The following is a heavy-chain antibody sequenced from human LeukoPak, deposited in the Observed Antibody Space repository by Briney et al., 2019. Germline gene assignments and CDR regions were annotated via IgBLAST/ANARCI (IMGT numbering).Heavy chain of an antibody. CDR2: VYYSGST. D-gene: IGHD2-2*01. V-gene: IGHV4-59*08. J-gene: IGHJ5*01. Sequence: SETLSLTCSVSGASFSNYYWTWIRQPPGKGLEWIGYVYYSGSTNYNPSLKTRLHLSVDTSKNRYSLKLSSVTAADTAVYYCASSPRLTTSWFLFDSWGHGTLVTVSS. CDR1: GASFSNYY. CDR3: ASSPRLTTSWFLFDS.